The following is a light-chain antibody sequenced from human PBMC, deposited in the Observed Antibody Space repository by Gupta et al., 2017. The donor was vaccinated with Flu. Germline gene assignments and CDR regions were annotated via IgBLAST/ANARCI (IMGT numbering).Light chain of an antibody. CDR2: LNSDGSH. CDR1: SGNSSYA. V-gene: IGLV4-69*01. Sequence: VKITCTLSSGNSSYAIAWHQQQPEKGPRYLMKLNSDGSHSKGDGIPDRFSGSSSGAERYLTISSLQAEDEDDYYCQTWGTGSWVFGGGTKLTVL. CDR3: QTWGTGSWV. J-gene: IGLJ3*02.